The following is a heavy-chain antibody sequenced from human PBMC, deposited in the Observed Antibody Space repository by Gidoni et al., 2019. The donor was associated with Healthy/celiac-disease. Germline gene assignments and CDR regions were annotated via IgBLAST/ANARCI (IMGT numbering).Heavy chain of an antibody. V-gene: IGHV4-34*01. CDR3: ARGLWGSGYDSRYFDY. D-gene: IGHD5-12*01. CDR1: GGSFSGYY. J-gene: IGHJ4*02. Sequence: QVQLQQWGAGLLKPSETLSLTCAVYGGSFSGYYWSWIRQPPGKGLEWIGEINHSGSTNYNPSLKSRVTISVDTSKNQFSLKLSSVTAADTAVYYCARGLWGSGYDSRYFDYWGQGTLVTVSS. CDR2: INHSGST.